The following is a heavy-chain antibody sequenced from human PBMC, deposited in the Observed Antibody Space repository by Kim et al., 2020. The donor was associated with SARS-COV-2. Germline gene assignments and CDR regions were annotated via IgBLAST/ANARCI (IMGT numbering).Heavy chain of an antibody. CDR1: GFTFSSYG. CDR3: AKDTERFLEWLQSFGGFDP. Sequence: GGSLRLSCAASGFTFSSYGMHWVRQAPGKGLEWVAVISYDGSNKYYADSVKGRFTISRDNSKNTLYLQMNSLRAEDTAVYYCAKDTERFLEWLQSFGGFDPWGQGTLVTVSS. J-gene: IGHJ5*02. CDR2: ISYDGSNK. V-gene: IGHV3-30*18. D-gene: IGHD3-3*01.